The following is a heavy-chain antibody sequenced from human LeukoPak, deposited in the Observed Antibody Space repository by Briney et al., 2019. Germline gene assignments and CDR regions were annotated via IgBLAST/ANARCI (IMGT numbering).Heavy chain of an antibody. J-gene: IGHJ6*03. V-gene: IGHV1-18*01. CDR2: ISNSNGHT. Sequence: ASVKVSCKASGYTFSNYGISWVRQAPGQGLEWMGWISNSNGHTNYPQKLQGRVTMTTDTSTSTAYMELGSLISDDTAVYYCARYGYSGYDWSKGYYYYMDVWGKGTAVTVSS. CDR1: GYTFSNYG. D-gene: IGHD5-12*01. CDR3: ARYGYSGYDWSKGYYYYMDV.